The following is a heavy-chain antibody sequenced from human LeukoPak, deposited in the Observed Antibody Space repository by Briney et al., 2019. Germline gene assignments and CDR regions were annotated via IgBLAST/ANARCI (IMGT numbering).Heavy chain of an antibody. CDR1: GFTFSSYT. V-gene: IGHV3-30*04. CDR3: ASHSSTWYNPSDY. Sequence: GGSLRLSCAASGFTFSSYTVHWVRQAPGKGLEWVAVISYDGSNKYYADSVKGRFTISRDNSKNTLYLQMNSLRAEDTAVYYCASHSSTWYNPSDYWGQGTLVTVSS. CDR2: ISYDGSNK. D-gene: IGHD6-13*01. J-gene: IGHJ4*02.